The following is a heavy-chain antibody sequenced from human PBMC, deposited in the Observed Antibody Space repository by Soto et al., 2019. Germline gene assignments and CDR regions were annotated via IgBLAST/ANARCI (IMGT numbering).Heavy chain of an antibody. D-gene: IGHD3-10*01. Sequence: PSETLSLTCTVSNFSISSGYYWGWVLQPPGKGLEWIATTYHTGHTYYNPSLKSRVTISVDTSENQFSLKLRSVTAADTAFYYCARVIGEFSLPLSLDLDFWGQATMVAVYS. CDR3: ARVIGEFSLPLSLDLDF. CDR1: NFSISSGYY. J-gene: IGHJ4*02. CDR2: TYHTGHT. V-gene: IGHV4-38-2*02.